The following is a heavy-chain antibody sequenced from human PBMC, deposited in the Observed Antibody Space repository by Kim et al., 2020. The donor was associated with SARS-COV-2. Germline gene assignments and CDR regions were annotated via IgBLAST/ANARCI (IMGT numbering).Heavy chain of an antibody. J-gene: IGHJ4*02. CDR1: GLIFSGSG. D-gene: IGHD6-19*01. Sequence: GGSLRLSCAASGLIFSGSGIHWVRQAPGKGLEWIGRIRSQPKNYATAYAASVKGRFTISRDDSKNTAYLQMNSLKTEDTAVYYCTRPSSSGDYWGQGTLV. CDR2: IRSQPKNYAT. V-gene: IGHV3-73*01. CDR3: TRPSSSGDY.